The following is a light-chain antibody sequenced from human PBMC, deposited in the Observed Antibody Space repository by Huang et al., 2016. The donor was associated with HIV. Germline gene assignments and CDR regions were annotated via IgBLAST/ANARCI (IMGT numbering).Light chain of an antibody. Sequence: EIVLTQSPGTLSLSPGERATLSCRASQSVSSSYLAWYQQKPGQAPRLLIYGASSRATCIPDRCSGSGSGTDFTLTISRLEPEDFAVYYCQQYGSSPLTFGGGTKVEIK. J-gene: IGKJ4*01. V-gene: IGKV3-20*01. CDR3: QQYGSSPLT. CDR1: QSVSSSY. CDR2: GAS.